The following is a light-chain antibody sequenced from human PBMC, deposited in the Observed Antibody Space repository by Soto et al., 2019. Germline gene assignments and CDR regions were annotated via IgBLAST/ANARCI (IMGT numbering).Light chain of an antibody. CDR2: VNN. V-gene: IGLV1-44*01. CDR1: SSNIGSET. J-gene: IGLJ2*01. CDR3: AAWDDSLKRVV. Sequence: QSVLTQPPSASGTPGQRVTISCSGSSSNIGSETVNWYQHLPGTAPKLLICVNNQRPSGVPDRFSGSKSGTSASLAISGLQSEDEADYFCAAWDDSLKRVVFGGGTQLTVL.